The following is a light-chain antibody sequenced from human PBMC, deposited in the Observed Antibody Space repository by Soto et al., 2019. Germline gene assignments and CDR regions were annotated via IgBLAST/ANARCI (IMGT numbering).Light chain of an antibody. V-gene: IGKV1-39*01. CDR1: KSIISD. CDR2: AAS. J-gene: IGKJ2*01. CDR3: QRSYSTPRT. Sequence: DIQMTQSPSSLSASVGDRVTITCLASKSIISDLNWYQQKPGKAPKLLIYAASSLQSGVPSRFSGSRSGTDFTLAISSLQPEDFATYYCQRSYSTPRTVRQGPNLEIK.